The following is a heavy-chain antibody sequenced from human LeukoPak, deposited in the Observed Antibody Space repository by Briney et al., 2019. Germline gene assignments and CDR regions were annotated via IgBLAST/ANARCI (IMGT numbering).Heavy chain of an antibody. J-gene: IGHJ4*02. CDR3: ARDYYSGLDY. D-gene: IGHD3-22*01. Sequence: GGSLRLSCAASGFTFSYYDMSWVRQTPGKGLEWVSSISGRGDVTYYADSLKGRFTISRDNSKNTLYLQMNSLRAEDTAVYYCARDYYSGLDYWGQGTLVTVSS. CDR1: GFTFSYYD. V-gene: IGHV3-23*01. CDR2: ISGRGDVT.